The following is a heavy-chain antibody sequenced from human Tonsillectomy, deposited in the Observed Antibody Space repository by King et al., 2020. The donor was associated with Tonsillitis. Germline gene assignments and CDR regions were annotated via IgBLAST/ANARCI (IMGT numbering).Heavy chain of an antibody. J-gene: IGHJ4*02. CDR3: ARHSGSYWDY. V-gene: IGHV4-59*01. CDR2: IYYSGST. Sequence: VQLQESGPGLVKPSETLSLTCTVSGGSISSYYWSWIRQPPGKGLEWIGFIYYSGSTNYNPSLKSRVTISVDTSKNQFSLKLSSVTAADTAVYYCARHSGSYWDYWGQGTLVTVSS. CDR1: GGSISSYY. D-gene: IGHD1-26*01.